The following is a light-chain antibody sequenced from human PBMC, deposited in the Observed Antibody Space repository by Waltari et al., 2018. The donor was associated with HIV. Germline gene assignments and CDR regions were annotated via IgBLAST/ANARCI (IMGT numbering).Light chain of an antibody. Sequence: DIVMTQSPDTLALSLGERATINCGSSQSVQYSNNNNYLAWYQQKPGQPPKLLIYWASSRQSGVPDRFSGSGSGTDFTLTISSLQAEDVAVYYCHQYYTTPRTFGQGTKLEIK. CDR2: WAS. CDR3: HQYYTTPRT. J-gene: IGKJ2*01. CDR1: QSVQYSNNNNY. V-gene: IGKV4-1*01.